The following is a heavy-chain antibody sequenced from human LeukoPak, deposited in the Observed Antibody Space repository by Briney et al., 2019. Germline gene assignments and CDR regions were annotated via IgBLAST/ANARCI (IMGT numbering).Heavy chain of an antibody. V-gene: IGHV3-33*08. CDR3: ASTSGWYEPIDY. CDR2: IWYDGSNK. Sequence: GGSLRLSCAASGFTFSSYFMHWVRQAPGKGLEWVAVIWYDGSNKYYADSVKGRFTISRDNSKNTLYLQMNSLRAEDTAVYYCASTSGWYEPIDYWGQGTLVTVSS. CDR1: GFTFSSYF. D-gene: IGHD6-19*01. J-gene: IGHJ4*02.